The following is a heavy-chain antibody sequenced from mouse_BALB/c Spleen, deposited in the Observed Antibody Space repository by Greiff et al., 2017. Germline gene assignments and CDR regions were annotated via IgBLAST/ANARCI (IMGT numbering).Heavy chain of an antibody. J-gene: IGHJ2*01. D-gene: IGHD1-1*01. Sequence: EVHLVESGGGLVQPGGSLKLSCAASGFTFSSYGMSWVRQTPDKRLELVATINSNGGSTYYPDSVKGRFTISRDNAKNTLYLQMSSLKSEDTAMYYCARGEDYYGPTTFDYWGQGTTLTVSS. CDR2: INSNGGST. CDR1: GFTFSSYG. V-gene: IGHV5-6-3*01. CDR3: ARGEDYYGPTTFDY.